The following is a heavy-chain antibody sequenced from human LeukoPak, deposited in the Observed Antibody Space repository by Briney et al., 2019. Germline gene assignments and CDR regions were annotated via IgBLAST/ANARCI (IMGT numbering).Heavy chain of an antibody. CDR3: ARERSTVTTLGYYYGMDV. D-gene: IGHD4-17*01. Sequence: GGSLRLSCAASGFTFSSYAMHWVRQAPGMGLEWVAVISYDGSNKYYADSVKGRFTISRDNSKNTLYLQMNSLRAEDTAVYYCARERSTVTTLGYYYGMDVWGQGTTVTVSS. CDR1: GFTFSSYA. J-gene: IGHJ6*02. V-gene: IGHV3-30-3*01. CDR2: ISYDGSNK.